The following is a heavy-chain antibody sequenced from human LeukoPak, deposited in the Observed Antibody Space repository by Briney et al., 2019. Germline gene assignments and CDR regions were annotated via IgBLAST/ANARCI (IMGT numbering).Heavy chain of an antibody. D-gene: IGHD3-3*01. CDR1: GGSFSGYY. CDR3: ARGTRVTIFGVAANYHGMDV. CDR2: INHSGST. Sequence: SETLSLTCAVYGGSFSGYYWSWIRQPPGKGLEWIGEINHSGSTNYNPSLKSRVTISVDTSKNQFSLKLSSVTAADTAVYYCARGTRVTIFGVAANYHGMDVWGQGTTVTVSS. J-gene: IGHJ6*02. V-gene: IGHV4-34*01.